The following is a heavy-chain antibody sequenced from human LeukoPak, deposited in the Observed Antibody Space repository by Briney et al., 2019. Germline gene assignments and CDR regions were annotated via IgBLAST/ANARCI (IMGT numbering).Heavy chain of an antibody. J-gene: IGHJ5*02. CDR1: GFTFRNYE. CDR3: ARDPTTVTTFGWFDP. Sequence: PGGSLRLSCAGSGFTFRNYEMSWVRQAPGKGLEWVSHISRDGSTVHYRDSVKGRFTISRDNVKNSLYLQMNSLRAEDTAVYYCARDPTTVTTFGWFDPWGQGTLVAVSS. CDR2: ISRDGSTV. D-gene: IGHD4-17*01. V-gene: IGHV3-48*03.